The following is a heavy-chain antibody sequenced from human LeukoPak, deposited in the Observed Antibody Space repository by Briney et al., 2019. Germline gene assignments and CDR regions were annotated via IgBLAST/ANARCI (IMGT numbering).Heavy chain of an antibody. D-gene: IGHD3-16*02. CDR3: ARSYVWGSYRYLVDY. J-gene: IGHJ4*02. CDR1: GYTFTSYY. V-gene: IGHV1-46*01. CDR2: INPSGGST. Sequence: GASVTVSCKASGYTFTSYYMHWVRQAPGQGLEWMGIINPSGGSTSYAQKFQGRVTMTRDMSTSTVYMELSSLRSEDTAVYYCARSYVWGSYRYLVDYWGQGTLVTVSS.